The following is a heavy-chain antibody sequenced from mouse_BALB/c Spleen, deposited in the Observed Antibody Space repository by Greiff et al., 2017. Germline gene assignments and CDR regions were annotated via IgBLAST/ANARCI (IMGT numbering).Heavy chain of an antibody. CDR3: AREGHYYAMDY. CDR2: ISDGGSYT. V-gene: IGHV5-4*02. CDR1: GFTFSDYY. J-gene: IGHJ4*01. Sequence: EVKVVESGGGLVKPGGSLKLSCAASGFTFSDYYMYWVRQTPEKRLEWVATISDGGSYTYYPDSVKGRFTISRDNAKNNLYLQMSSLKSEDTAMYYCAREGHYYAMDYWGQGTSVTVSS.